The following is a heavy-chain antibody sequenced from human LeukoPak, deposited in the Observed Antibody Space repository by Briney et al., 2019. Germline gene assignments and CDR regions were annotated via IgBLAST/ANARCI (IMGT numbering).Heavy chain of an antibody. D-gene: IGHD3-16*01. Sequence: PGGSLRLSCAASGFTFSSYWMHWVRQAPGKGLVWVSRINNDGSSTNYADSVKGRFTISRDNAKNTLFLQMNSLRAEDTAVYYCARVRVGGMRALDMWGQGTMVTVSS. J-gene: IGHJ3*02. V-gene: IGHV3-74*01. CDR2: INNDGSST. CDR3: ARVRVGGMRALDM. CDR1: GFTFSSYW.